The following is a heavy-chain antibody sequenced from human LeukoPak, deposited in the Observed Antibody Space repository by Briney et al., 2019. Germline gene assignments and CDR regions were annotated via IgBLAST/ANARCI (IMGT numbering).Heavy chain of an antibody. Sequence: PSETLSLTRTVSGGSVSSGSYYWSWIRQPPGKGLEWIGYIYYSGSTNYNPSLKSRVTISVDTSKNQFSLKLSSVTAADTAVYYCAREARFSTSEDYWGQGTLVTVSS. D-gene: IGHD5/OR15-5a*01. CDR1: GGSVSSGSYY. CDR3: AREARFSTSEDY. J-gene: IGHJ4*02. CDR2: IYYSGST. V-gene: IGHV4-61*01.